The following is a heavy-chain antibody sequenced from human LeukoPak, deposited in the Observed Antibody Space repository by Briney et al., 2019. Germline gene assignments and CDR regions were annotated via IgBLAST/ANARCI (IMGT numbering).Heavy chain of an antibody. D-gene: IGHD6-13*01. CDR1: GFTFSSYA. CDR2: ARASGGIT. CDR3: ATLASGYSSPFDY. J-gene: IGHJ4*02. V-gene: IGHV3-23*01. Sequence: PGGSLRLSCVASGFTFSSYAMSWVRQAPGKGLESVSSARASGGITLYADSVKGRFTISRDNSENTLYAEMTSLRAEDTAVYYCATLASGYSSPFDYWGQGTLVTVSS.